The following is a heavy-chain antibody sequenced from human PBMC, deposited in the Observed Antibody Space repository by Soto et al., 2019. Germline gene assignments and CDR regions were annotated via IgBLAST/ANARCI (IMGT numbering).Heavy chain of an antibody. Sequence: QVQLQDSGPGLVKPSETLSLTCTVSGASISSYYWSWIRQSPGKGLEWIGYMYYSGNANYNPSLRSRITISVDTSKNQFSLNLNSVTAADTAVYYCAREYPVHSAYFDYWGQGILVTVSS. CDR1: GASISSYY. CDR3: AREYPVHSAYFDY. CDR2: MYYSGNA. V-gene: IGHV4-59*01. D-gene: IGHD1-26*01. J-gene: IGHJ4*02.